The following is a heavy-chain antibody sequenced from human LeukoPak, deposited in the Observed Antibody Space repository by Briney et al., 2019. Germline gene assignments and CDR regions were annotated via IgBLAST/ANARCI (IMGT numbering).Heavy chain of an antibody. J-gene: IGHJ3*02. V-gene: IGHV1-46*01. Sequence: ASVKVSCKASGYTFTSHYMHWVRQAPGQGLEWMGIINPGGGSTTYAQKFQGRVTMTRDTSTSTVYMELSSLSSEDTAVYYCAFSYYGSGSYYSIRAFDIWGQGKMVTVSS. CDR2: INPGGGST. D-gene: IGHD3-10*01. CDR3: AFSYYGSGSYYSIRAFDI. CDR1: GYTFTSHY.